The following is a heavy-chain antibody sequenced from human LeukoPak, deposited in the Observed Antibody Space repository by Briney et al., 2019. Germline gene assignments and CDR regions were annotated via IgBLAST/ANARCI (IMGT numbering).Heavy chain of an antibody. CDR1: GGSISSSSYY. D-gene: IGHD2-2*01. Sequence: PSETLSLTCTVSGGSISSSSYYWGWIRQPPGKGLEWIGSIYYSGSTYYNPSLKSRVTISVDTSKNQFSLKLGSVTAADTAVYYCARESCSSTSCSNWFDPWGQGTLVTVSS. V-gene: IGHV4-39*02. CDR2: IYYSGST. CDR3: ARESCSSTSCSNWFDP. J-gene: IGHJ5*02.